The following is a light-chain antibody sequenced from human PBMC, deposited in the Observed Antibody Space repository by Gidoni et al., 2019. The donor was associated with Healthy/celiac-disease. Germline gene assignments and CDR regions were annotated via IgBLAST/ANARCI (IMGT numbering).Light chain of an antibody. CDR2: GKN. CDR3: NSRDSSGPEV. V-gene: IGLV3-19*01. CDR1: SLRSYY. Sequence: SSELTQDPAVSVALGQTVRITCQGDSLRSYYASWYQQKPGQAPVLVIYGKNNRPSGIPDRFSGSSSGNTASLTITGAQAEDEADYYCNSRDSSGPEVFGVGTKLTVL. J-gene: IGLJ2*01.